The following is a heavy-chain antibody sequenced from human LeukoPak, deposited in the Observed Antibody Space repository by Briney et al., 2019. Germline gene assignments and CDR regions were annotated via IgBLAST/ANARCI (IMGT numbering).Heavy chain of an antibody. J-gene: IGHJ4*02. CDR2: INSDGSST. D-gene: IGHD3-10*01. CDR1: GFTFSSYW. V-gene: IGHV3-74*01. CDR3: ARGRVGRGLLWFGELY. Sequence: GGSLRLSCAASGFTFSSYWMHWVRQAPGEGLVWVSRINSDGSSTSYADSVKGRFTISRDNAKNTLYLQMNSLRAEDTAVYYCARGRVGRGLLWFGELYGGQGTLVTVSS.